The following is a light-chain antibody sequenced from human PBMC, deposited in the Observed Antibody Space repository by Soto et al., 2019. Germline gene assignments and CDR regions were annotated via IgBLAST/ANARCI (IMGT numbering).Light chain of an antibody. J-gene: IGLJ1*01. CDR3: SSYSDISLYV. Sequence: QSALTQPASVSGSRGQSITISCTGTSSDVGGYDYVSWYQQHPGKAPKVVIYEVSNRPSGVSNRFSGSKSGNTASLTISGLQAEDEADYYCSSYSDISLYVFGTGTKLTVL. CDR1: SSDVGGYDY. CDR2: EVS. V-gene: IGLV2-14*01.